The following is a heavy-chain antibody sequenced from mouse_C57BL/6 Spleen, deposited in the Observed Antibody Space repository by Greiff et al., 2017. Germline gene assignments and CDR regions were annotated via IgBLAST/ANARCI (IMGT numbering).Heavy chain of an antibody. CDR3: TTTVVARVDY. D-gene: IGHD1-1*01. Sequence: VQLQQSGAELVRPGASVTLSCKASGYTFTDYDMHWVKQTPVHGLEWIGAIDPETGGTAYNQKFKGKAILTADKSSSTAYMELLSLTSEDAAVYYCTTTVVARVDYWGQGTTLTVSS. J-gene: IGHJ2*01. CDR2: IDPETGGT. V-gene: IGHV1-15*01. CDR1: GYTFTDYD.